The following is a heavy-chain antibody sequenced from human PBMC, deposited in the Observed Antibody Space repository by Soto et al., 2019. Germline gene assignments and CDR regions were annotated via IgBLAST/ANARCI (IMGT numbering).Heavy chain of an antibody. Sequence: PGGSLRLSCAASGFTFSSYAMHWVRQAPGKGLEWVAVISYDGSNKYYADSVKGRFTISRDNSKNTLYLQMNSLRAEDTAVYYCARGGVGIVVVPAAMGDGWFDPWGQGTLVTVSS. D-gene: IGHD2-2*01. CDR2: ISYDGSNK. CDR3: ARGGVGIVVVPAAMGDGWFDP. CDR1: GFTFSSYA. J-gene: IGHJ5*02. V-gene: IGHV3-30-3*01.